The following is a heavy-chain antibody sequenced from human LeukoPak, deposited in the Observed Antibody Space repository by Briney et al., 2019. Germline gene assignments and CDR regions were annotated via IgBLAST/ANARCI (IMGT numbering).Heavy chain of an antibody. Sequence: GRSLRLSCAASGFTFSSYGMHWVRQAPGKGLEWVAVIWYDGSNKYYADSVKGRFTISRDNSKNTLYLQMNSLRAEDTAVYYCARGFDYGDLNYAFDTWGQGTMVTVSS. CDR2: IWYDGSNK. D-gene: IGHD4-17*01. V-gene: IGHV3-33*01. J-gene: IGHJ3*02. CDR3: ARGFDYGDLNYAFDT. CDR1: GFTFSSYG.